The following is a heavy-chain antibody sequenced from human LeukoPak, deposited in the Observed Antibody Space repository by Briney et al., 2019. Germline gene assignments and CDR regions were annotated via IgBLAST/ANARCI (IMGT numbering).Heavy chain of an antibody. CDR2: IIPIFGRA. J-gene: IGHJ4*02. Sequence: SVKVSCKASGGTFTSYAISWVRQAPGQGLEWKGGIIPIFGRANYAQKFQGRVTITADESTSTAYMGLSSLRSEDTAVYSCASGDWSGYYFDYWGQGTLVTVSS. CDR1: GGTFTSYA. D-gene: IGHD3-3*01. V-gene: IGHV1-69*13. CDR3: ASGDWSGYYFDY.